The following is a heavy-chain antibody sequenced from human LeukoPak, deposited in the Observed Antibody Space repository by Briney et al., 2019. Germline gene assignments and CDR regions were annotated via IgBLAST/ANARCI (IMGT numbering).Heavy chain of an antibody. V-gene: IGHV4-38-2*02. CDR1: GYSISSGYY. J-gene: IGHJ4*02. Sequence: SETLSLTCAGSGYSISSGYYWGWIRQPPGKGLEWIGSIYHSGSTYYNPSLKSRVTISVDTSKNQFSLKLSSVTAADTAVYYCARDGPYRHYYGSGSYNHFDYWGQGTLVTVSS. CDR2: IYHSGST. CDR3: ARDGPYRHYYGSGSYNHFDY. D-gene: IGHD3-10*01.